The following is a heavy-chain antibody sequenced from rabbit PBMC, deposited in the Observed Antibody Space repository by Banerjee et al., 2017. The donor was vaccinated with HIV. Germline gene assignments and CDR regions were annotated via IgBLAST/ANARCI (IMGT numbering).Heavy chain of an antibody. V-gene: IGHV1S45*01. CDR3: ARGPTSYVGDGYASYFNL. CDR1: GIDFSGSYW. Sequence: QEQLEESGGDLVKPEGSLTLTCTASGIDFSGSYWICWVRQAPGKGLEWIACIYAGTGGITYYASWAKGRFTISKTSSTTVTLQMTSLTAADTATYFCARGPTSYVGDGYASYFNLWGQGTLVTVS. D-gene: IGHD6-1*01. J-gene: IGHJ4*01. CDR2: IYAGTGGIT.